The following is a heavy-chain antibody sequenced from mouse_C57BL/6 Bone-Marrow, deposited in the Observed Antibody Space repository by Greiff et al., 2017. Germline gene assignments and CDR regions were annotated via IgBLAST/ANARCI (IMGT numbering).Heavy chain of an antibody. J-gene: IGHJ3*01. Sequence: QVQLQQPGAELVRPGSSVTLSCKASGYTFTSYWMHWVKQRPIQGLEWIGNIDPSDSETHYNQKFKDKATLTVDKSSSTAYMQLSSLTSEDSAVYYCARGGLGNYVFAYWGQGTLVTVSA. V-gene: IGHV1-52*01. CDR3: ARGGLGNYVFAY. CDR1: GYTFTSYW. D-gene: IGHD2-1*01. CDR2: IDPSDSET.